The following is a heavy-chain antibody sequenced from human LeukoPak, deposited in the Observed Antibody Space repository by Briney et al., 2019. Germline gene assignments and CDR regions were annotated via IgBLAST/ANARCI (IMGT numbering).Heavy chain of an antibody. J-gene: IGHJ4*02. Sequence: GRSLRLSCAASGFTFDDYAMHWVRQAPGKGLEWVSGISWNSGSIGYADSVKGRFTISRDNAKNSLYLQMNRLRAEDMALYYCAKDGGSGLDYWGQGTLVTVSS. CDR3: AKDGGSGLDY. D-gene: IGHD6-19*01. CDR2: ISWNSGSI. V-gene: IGHV3-9*03. CDR1: GFTFDDYA.